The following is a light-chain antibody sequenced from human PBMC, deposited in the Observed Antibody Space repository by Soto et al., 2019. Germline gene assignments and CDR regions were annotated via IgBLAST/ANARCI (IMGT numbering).Light chain of an antibody. J-gene: IGLJ1*01. V-gene: IGLV2-14*01. CDR2: EVS. CDR1: SSDVGDYNY. Sequence: QSALTQPASVSGSPGQSITISCTGTSSDVGDYNYVSWYQQHPGKAPKVMIYEVSNRPSGVSNRFSGSKSGNTASLTISGLQAEDEADYYCSSYTSSSTLVFGTGTKVTVL. CDR3: SSYTSSSTLV.